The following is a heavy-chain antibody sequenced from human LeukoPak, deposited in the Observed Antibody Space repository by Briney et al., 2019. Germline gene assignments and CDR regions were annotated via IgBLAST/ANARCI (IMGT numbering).Heavy chain of an antibody. CDR1: GGSFSAYY. CDR2: INHSGST. CDR3: ARDPSGWYSWFDP. J-gene: IGHJ5*02. V-gene: IGHV4-34*01. D-gene: IGHD6-19*01. Sequence: SETLSLTCAVYGGSFSAYYWNWIRQPPGKGLEWIGEINHSGSTNYNPSLKSRVTISVDASKNQFSLKLSSVTAADTAVYYCARDPSGWYSWFDPWGQGTLVTVSS.